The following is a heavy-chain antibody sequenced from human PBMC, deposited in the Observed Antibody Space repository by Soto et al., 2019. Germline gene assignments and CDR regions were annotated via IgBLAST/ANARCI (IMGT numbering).Heavy chain of an antibody. D-gene: IGHD1-1*01. V-gene: IGHV3-21*01. Sequence: GGSLRLSCAASGFTFSSYGMNWVRQAPGKGLEWVSSISSSSSYIYYADSVKGRFTISRDNAKNSLYLQMNSLRAEDTAVYYCARDLNWIFDYWGQGTLVTVSS. CDR3: ARDLNWIFDY. CDR2: ISSSSSYI. J-gene: IGHJ4*02. CDR1: GFTFSSYG.